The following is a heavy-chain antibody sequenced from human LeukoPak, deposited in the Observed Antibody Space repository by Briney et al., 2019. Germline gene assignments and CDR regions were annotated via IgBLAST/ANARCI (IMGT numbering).Heavy chain of an antibody. D-gene: IGHD6-19*01. CDR1: GYTFTNYG. Sequence: ASVKVSCKASGYTFTNYGISWLRQAPGPGLEWMGWISSYNGNTKYAQKLQGRVTMTTDTSTSTAYMEVRSLRSDDTAVYYCARDGYSSDWYPLDAFEIWGQGTMVTVSS. CDR3: ARDGYSSDWYPLDAFEI. J-gene: IGHJ3*02. V-gene: IGHV1-18*01. CDR2: ISSYNGNT.